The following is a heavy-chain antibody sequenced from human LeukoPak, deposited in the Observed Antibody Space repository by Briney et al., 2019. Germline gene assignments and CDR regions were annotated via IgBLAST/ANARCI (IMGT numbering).Heavy chain of an antibody. CDR1: GGSMTSSSYY. Sequence: SSETLSLTCTVSGGSMTSSSYYWGWIRQPPGKGLEWIGSIYYSGSTYYNPSLKSRVTISVDTSKNQFSLKLSSVTAADTAVYYCASPPMIRGTYYFYYYMDVWGKGTTVTVSS. D-gene: IGHD3-10*01. J-gene: IGHJ6*03. V-gene: IGHV4-39*01. CDR2: IYYSGST. CDR3: ASPPMIRGTYYFYYYMDV.